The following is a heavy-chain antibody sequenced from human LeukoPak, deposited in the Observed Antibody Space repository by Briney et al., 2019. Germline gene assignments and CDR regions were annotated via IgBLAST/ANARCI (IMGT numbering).Heavy chain of an antibody. D-gene: IGHD5-18*01. V-gene: IGHV3-23*01. CDR3: AKDTDTAMVTGAFDI. CDR1: GFTFSSYS. J-gene: IGHJ3*02. CDR2: ISGSGGST. Sequence: PGGSLRLSCAASGFTFSSYSMNWVRQAPGKGLEWVSAISGSGGSTYYADSVKGRFTISRDNSKNTLYLQMNSLRAEDTAVYYCAKDTDTAMVTGAFDIWGQGTMVTVSS.